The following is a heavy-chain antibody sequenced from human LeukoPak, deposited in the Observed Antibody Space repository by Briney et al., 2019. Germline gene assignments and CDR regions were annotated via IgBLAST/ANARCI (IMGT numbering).Heavy chain of an antibody. D-gene: IGHD3-9*01. CDR2: SSAYNGNT. CDR1: GYTFTSYG. Sequence: ASVKVSCKASGYTFTSYGISWVRQAPGQGVEWMGWSSAYNGNTNYAQKLQGRVTMTTDTSTSTAYMELRSLRSDDTAVYYCARGMGLRYFDWLTHWGQGTLVTISS. J-gene: IGHJ5*02. V-gene: IGHV1-18*01. CDR3: ARGMGLRYFDWLTH.